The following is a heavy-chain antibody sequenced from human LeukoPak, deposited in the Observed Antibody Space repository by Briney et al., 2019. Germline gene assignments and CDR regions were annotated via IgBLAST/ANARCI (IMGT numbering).Heavy chain of an antibody. CDR1: GGTFSSYA. V-gene: IGHV1-69*13. Sequence: ASVKVSCKASGGTFSSYAISWVRQAPGQGLEWMGGIIPIFGTANYAQKFQGRVTITADESTSTAYMELSSLRSEDTAVYYCARVALEDVSFDYWGQGTLVTVSS. J-gene: IGHJ4*02. CDR3: ARVALEDVSFDY. CDR2: IIPIFGTA.